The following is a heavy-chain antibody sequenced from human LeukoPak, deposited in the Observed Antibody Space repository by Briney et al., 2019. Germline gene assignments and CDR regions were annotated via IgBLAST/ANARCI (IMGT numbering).Heavy chain of an antibody. CDR3: ARAGKWTPYNYYYGMDV. Sequence: PGGSLRLSCAASGFTVSGNYMSWVRLAPGKGLEWVSLISAANIAYYADSVKGRFTISGDNAKNTLYLQMNSLRAEDTALYYCARAGKWTPYNYYYGMDVWGQGTTVTVSS. CDR1: GFTVSGNY. D-gene: IGHD3-16*01. CDR2: ISAANIA. J-gene: IGHJ6*02. V-gene: IGHV3-53*01.